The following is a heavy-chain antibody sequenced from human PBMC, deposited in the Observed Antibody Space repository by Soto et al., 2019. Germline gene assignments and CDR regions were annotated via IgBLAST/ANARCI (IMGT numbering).Heavy chain of an antibody. Sequence: QVQLVQSGAEVKKPGSSVRVSCKASGDTFSFYSINWVRQAPGLGLEWMGRINPILSMSNYAQRFQGRVTVTADKSTSTAYMERSSLRSEDTAMYYCASSYGSGYRAFDYWAREPWSQSP. D-gene: IGHD3-10*01. J-gene: IGHJ4*02. CDR3: ASSYGSGYRAFDY. CDR1: GDTFSFYS. CDR2: INPILSMS. V-gene: IGHV1-69*02.